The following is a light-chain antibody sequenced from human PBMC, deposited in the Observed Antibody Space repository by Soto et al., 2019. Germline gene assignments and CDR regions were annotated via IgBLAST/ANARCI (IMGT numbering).Light chain of an antibody. CDR3: QQTYSALLT. Sequence: DIQMTQSPSSLSASVGDRVTISCRASQTITTYLNWYQQKPWKAPKLLIYAASSLHSGVPSRFSGSGSGTDFPRTISSLQPEDFAAYSCQQTYSALLTFGQGTKLEIK. CDR2: AAS. CDR1: QTITTY. J-gene: IGKJ1*01. V-gene: IGKV1-39*01.